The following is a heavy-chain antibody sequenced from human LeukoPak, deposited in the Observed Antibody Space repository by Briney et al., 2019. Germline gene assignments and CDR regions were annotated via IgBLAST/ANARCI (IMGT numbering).Heavy chain of an antibody. D-gene: IGHD6-19*01. Sequence: ASVKVSCKASGYTFTGYYMHWVRQAPGQGLEWMGWINPNSGGAKYAQKFQDRVTMTRDTSISTAYMGLSRLRSDDTAVYYCAKGRVVAGSKSLTYHWLDPWGQGILVTVSS. V-gene: IGHV1-2*02. CDR2: INPNSGGA. J-gene: IGHJ5*02. CDR1: GYTFTGYY. CDR3: AKGRVVAGSKSLTYHWLDP.